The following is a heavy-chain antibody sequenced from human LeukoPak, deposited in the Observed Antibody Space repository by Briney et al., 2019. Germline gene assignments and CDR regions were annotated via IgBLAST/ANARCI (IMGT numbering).Heavy chain of an antibody. J-gene: IGHJ4*02. Sequence: GASVKVSCKVSGYTLTELSMHWVRQAPGKGLEWMGGFDPEDGETIYAQKFQGRVTMTEDTSTDTAYMELSSLRSEDTAVYYCATEVSSKHYYDSSYYFDYWGQGTLVTVSS. CDR1: GYTLTELS. V-gene: IGHV1-24*01. CDR3: ATEVSSKHYYDSSYYFDY. D-gene: IGHD3-22*01. CDR2: FDPEDGET.